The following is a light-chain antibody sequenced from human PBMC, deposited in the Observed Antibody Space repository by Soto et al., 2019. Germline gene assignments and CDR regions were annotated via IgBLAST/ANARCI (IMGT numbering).Light chain of an antibody. CDR1: SSDVGSYNL. V-gene: IGLV2-23*01. CDR2: EGS. Sequence: QSALTLPASVSGSPGQSITISCTGTSSDVGSYNLVSWYQQHPGKAPKLMIYEGSKRPSGVSNRFSGSKSGNTASLTISGLKAEDEADYYFCSYAGSRSYVFGTWTTVTVL. J-gene: IGLJ1*01. CDR3: CSYAGSRSYV.